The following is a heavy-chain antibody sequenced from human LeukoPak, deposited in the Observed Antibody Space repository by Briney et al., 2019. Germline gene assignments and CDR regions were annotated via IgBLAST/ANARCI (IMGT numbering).Heavy chain of an antibody. CDR2: INSDGSST. Sequence: PAGGSLRLSCAASGFTFSDEYMSWIRQAPGKGLVWVSRINSDGSSTTYADSVKGRFTISRDNAKNTVYLQMNSLRAEDTAVYYCARVGYDLDYWGQGTLVTVSS. V-gene: IGHV3-74*01. CDR1: GFTFSDEY. D-gene: IGHD3-3*01. CDR3: ARVGYDLDY. J-gene: IGHJ4*02.